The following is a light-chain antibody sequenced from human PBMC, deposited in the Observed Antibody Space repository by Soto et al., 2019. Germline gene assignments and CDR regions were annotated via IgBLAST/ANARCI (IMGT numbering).Light chain of an antibody. Sequence: EIVMTQSPATLSLSPGERATLSCRASQSVSNNLAWYQHKPGQAPRLLIYGASTRATGIPARFSGSGSGTEYTLTISSLQSEDFAVYYCQQYNNWPPLTFGGGTKVEIK. CDR2: GAS. J-gene: IGKJ4*01. CDR1: QSVSNN. V-gene: IGKV3-15*01. CDR3: QQYNNWPPLT.